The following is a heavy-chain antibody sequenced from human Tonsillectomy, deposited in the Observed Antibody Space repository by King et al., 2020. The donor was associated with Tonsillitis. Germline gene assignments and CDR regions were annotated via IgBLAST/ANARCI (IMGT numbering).Heavy chain of an antibody. CDR1: GFSLSTSGVG. CDR3: AHAPPIGTDGTRYFGS. CDR2: IFWDDDK. Sequence: TLQESGPTLVKPTQTLTLTCTFSGFSLSTSGVGVGWIRQPPGKGLEWLAHIFWDDDKRYSPSLKNRVTITKDSSKNQVVLTMTNMDPVDTATYFCAHAPPIGTDGTRYFGSWGQGTLVTVSS. D-gene: IGHD6-13*01. J-gene: IGHJ4*02. V-gene: IGHV2-5*02.